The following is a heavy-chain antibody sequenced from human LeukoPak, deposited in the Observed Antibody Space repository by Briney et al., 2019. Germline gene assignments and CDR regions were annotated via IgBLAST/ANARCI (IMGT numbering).Heavy chain of an antibody. Sequence: GGSLRLSCAASGXIFSNYAMSWVRQAPGRGLESVALILHDEKHYADSVKGRFTISRDNSKNTLYLQMDTLRAEDTAVYYCARYCSGGCYSGVDYWGQGTLVTVPS. CDR3: ARYCSGGCYSGVDY. V-gene: IGHV3-30*03. J-gene: IGHJ4*02. CDR2: ILHDEK. D-gene: IGHD2-15*01. CDR1: GXIFSNYA.